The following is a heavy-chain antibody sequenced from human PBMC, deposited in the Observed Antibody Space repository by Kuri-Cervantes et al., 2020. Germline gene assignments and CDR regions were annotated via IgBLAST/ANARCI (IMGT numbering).Heavy chain of an antibody. CDR3: ASASFRTFTTDS. Sequence: SETLSLTCTVSGGSISSSSYYWGWIRQPPGKGLEWIGSIYYSGSTYYNPSLMGRATMSVDMSKSQFSLKLSSVTAADTAVYYCASASFRTFTTDSWGQGILVTVSS. D-gene: IGHD3-22*01. CDR1: GGSISSSSYY. J-gene: IGHJ4*02. CDR2: IYYSGST. V-gene: IGHV4-39*07.